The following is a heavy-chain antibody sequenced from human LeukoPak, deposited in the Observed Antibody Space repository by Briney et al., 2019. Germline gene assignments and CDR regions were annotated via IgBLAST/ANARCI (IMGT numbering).Heavy chain of an antibody. V-gene: IGHV4-61*02. Sequence: SETLSLTCTVSGGSISSGSYYWSWIRQPAGKGLEWIGLLYPSGSTNNSPSLKSRVAISVDTSKNQFSLKLSSMTAADTAVYYCARGLRVDGSGSYYNRAFGYYMDVWGKGTTVTVSS. CDR2: LYPSGST. D-gene: IGHD3-10*01. CDR1: GGSISSGSYY. CDR3: ARGLRVDGSGSYYNRAFGYYMDV. J-gene: IGHJ6*03.